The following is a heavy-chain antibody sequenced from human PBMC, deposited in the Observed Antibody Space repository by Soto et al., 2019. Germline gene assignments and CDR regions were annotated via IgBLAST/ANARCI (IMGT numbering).Heavy chain of an antibody. Sequence: GGSLRLSCAASGFTFSNYWMSWVRQAPGKGLEWVANIRQDGSERSYVDSVKGRFTISRDNAKNSLYLQMNSLRAEDTAVYYCASVWSGYYTPWGLDFDIWGQGTMVTVSS. CDR2: IRQDGSER. V-gene: IGHV3-7*03. CDR3: ASVWSGYYTPWGLDFDI. D-gene: IGHD3-3*01. CDR1: GFTFSNYW. J-gene: IGHJ3*02.